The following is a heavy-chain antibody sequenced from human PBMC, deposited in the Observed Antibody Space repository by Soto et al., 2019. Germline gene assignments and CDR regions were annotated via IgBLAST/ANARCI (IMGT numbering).Heavy chain of an antibody. CDR1: GFTFTSSA. D-gene: IGHD3-3*01. V-gene: IGHV1-58*01. Sequence: SVKVSCKASGFTFTSSAVQWVRQARGQRLEWIGWIVVGSGNTNYAQKFQERVTITRDMSTSTAYMELSSLRSEDTAVYYCAADRDFWSGYTYYGMDVWGQGTTVTVSS. CDR2: IVVGSGNT. CDR3: AADRDFWSGYTYYGMDV. J-gene: IGHJ6*02.